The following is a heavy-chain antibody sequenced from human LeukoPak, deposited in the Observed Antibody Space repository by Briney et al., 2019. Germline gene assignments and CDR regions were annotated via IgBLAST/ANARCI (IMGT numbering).Heavy chain of an antibody. D-gene: IGHD5-24*01. CDR3: ASPQLQRGYYYGMDV. J-gene: IGHJ6*02. Sequence: GSLRLSCAASGFTFSSYAMSWIRQPPGKGLEWIGSIYYSGSTYYNPSLKSRVTISVDTSKNQFSLKLSSVTAADTAVYYCASPQLQRGYYYGMDVWGQGTTVTVSS. V-gene: IGHV4-38-2*01. CDR2: IYYSGST. CDR1: GFTFSSYA.